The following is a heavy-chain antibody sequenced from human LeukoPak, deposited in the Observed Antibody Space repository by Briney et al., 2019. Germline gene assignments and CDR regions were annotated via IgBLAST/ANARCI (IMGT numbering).Heavy chain of an antibody. V-gene: IGHV1-69*06. CDR2: IIPIFGTA. CDR1: GGTFSSYA. J-gene: IGHJ6*03. CDR3: ARDLHRVVVRGVPHYYYYMDV. Sequence: SVKVSCKASGGTFSSYAISWVRQAPGQGLEWMGGIIPIFGTANYAQKFQGRVTITADKSTSTAYMELRSLRSDDTAVYYCARDLHRVVVRGVPHYYYYMDVWGKGTTVTISS. D-gene: IGHD3-10*01.